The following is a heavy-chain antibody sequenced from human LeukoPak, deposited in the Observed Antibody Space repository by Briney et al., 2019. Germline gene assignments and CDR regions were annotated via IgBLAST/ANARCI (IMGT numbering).Heavy chain of an antibody. J-gene: IGHJ4*02. V-gene: IGHV3-30*03. D-gene: IGHD5-12*01. CDR3: ARSRDGYNAAY. CDR1: GFTFSSYG. Sequence: GGSLRLSCAASGFTFSSYGMHWVRQAPGKGLEWVAVISYDGSNKYYADSVKGRFTIFRDNSKNTLYLQMNSLRAEDTAVYYCARSRDGYNAAYWGQGTLVTVSS. CDR2: ISYDGSNK.